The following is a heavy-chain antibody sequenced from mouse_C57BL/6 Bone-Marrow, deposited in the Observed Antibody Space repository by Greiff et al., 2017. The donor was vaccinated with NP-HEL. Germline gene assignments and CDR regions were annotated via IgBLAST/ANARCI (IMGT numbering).Heavy chain of an antibody. D-gene: IGHD6-1*01. CDR2: INPSSGYT. CDR1: GYTFTSYT. CDR3: ARQGGSASFAY. V-gene: IGHV1-4*01. J-gene: IGHJ3*01. Sequence: QVQLQQSGAELARPGASVKMSCKASGYTFTSYTMHWVKQRPGQGLEWIGYINPSSGYTKSNQKFKGKATLTADKSSSTAYMQLSSLTSEDSAVYYCARQGGSASFAYWGQGTLVTVSA.